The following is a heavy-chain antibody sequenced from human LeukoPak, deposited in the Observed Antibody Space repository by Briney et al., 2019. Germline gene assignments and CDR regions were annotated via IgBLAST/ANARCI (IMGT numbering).Heavy chain of an antibody. CDR2: IYYSGST. CDR3: APLGAAGASDY. D-gene: IGHD3-10*01. V-gene: IGHV4-59*01. J-gene: IGHJ4*02. Sequence: SETLSLTCTVSGGSISSYYWSWIRQPPGKGLEWVGYIYYSGSTNYNPSLKSRVTISVDPSKNQFSLKLSSVTAADTAVYYCAPLGAAGASDYWGGGTLVTVSS. CDR1: GGSISSYY.